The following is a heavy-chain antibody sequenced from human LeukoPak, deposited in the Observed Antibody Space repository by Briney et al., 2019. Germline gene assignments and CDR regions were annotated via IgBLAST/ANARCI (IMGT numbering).Heavy chain of an antibody. CDR2: IYTSGST. CDR1: GGSISSYY. J-gene: IGHJ5*02. Sequence: PSETLSLTCTVSGGSISSYYWSWIRQPAGKGLEWIGRIYTSGSTNYNPSLKSRVTMSVDTSKNQFSLKLSSVTAADTAVYYCARGRFLEWLLSFDPWGQGTLVTVSS. CDR3: ARGRFLEWLLSFDP. D-gene: IGHD3-3*01. V-gene: IGHV4-4*07.